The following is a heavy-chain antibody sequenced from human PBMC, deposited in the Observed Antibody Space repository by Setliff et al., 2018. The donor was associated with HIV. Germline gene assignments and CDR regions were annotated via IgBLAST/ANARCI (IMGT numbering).Heavy chain of an antibody. D-gene: IGHD2-21*02. J-gene: IGHJ5*02. CDR3: ARHDCGGDCSINWFDP. CDR1: GYAINNNFF. V-gene: IGHV4-38-2*01. CDR2: LYHSGST. Sequence: SETLSLTCAVSGYAINNNFFWGWVRQPPGKGLEWIGSLYHSGSTYYNPSLKSRVTISLDTSNNHFSLKLSSVTAADTAVYYCARHDCGGDCSINWFDPWGQGTLVTVSS.